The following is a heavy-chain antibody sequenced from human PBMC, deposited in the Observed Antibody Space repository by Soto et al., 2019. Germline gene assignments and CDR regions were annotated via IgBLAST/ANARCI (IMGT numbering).Heavy chain of an antibody. Sequence: QVQLVQSGAEVKKPGSSVKVSCKASGGTFSSYTISWVRQAPGQGLEWMGRIIPILGIANYAQKFQGRVTITADKSTSTAYMELSSLRSEDTAVYYCERGWNYDSSGYYRYYFDYWGQGTLVTVSS. D-gene: IGHD3-22*01. CDR2: IIPILGIA. CDR3: ERGWNYDSSGYYRYYFDY. V-gene: IGHV1-69*02. J-gene: IGHJ4*02. CDR1: GGTFSSYT.